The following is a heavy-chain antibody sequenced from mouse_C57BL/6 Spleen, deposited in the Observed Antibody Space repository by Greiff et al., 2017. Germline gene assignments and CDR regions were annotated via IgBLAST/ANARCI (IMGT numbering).Heavy chain of an antibody. CDR2: IYPGSGST. V-gene: IGHV1-55*01. D-gene: IGHD2-2*01. CDR1: GYTFTSYW. CDR3: ARLATMVTTRAWFAY. J-gene: IGHJ3*01. Sequence: QVQLQQPGAELVKPGASVKMSCKASGYTFTSYWITWVKQRPGQGLEWIGDIYPGSGSTNYTEKFKSKATLTVDTSSSTAYMQLSSLTSEDSAVYYCARLATMVTTRAWFAYWGQGTLVTVSA.